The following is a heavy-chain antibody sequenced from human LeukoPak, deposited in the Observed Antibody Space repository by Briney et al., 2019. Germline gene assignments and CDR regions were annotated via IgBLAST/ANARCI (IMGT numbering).Heavy chain of an antibody. D-gene: IGHD5-18*01. CDR2: IYYSGST. Sequence: PSETLSLTRTVSGGSISSGGYYWSWIRQHPGKGLEWIGYIYYSGSTYYNPSLKSRVTISVDTSKNQFSLKLSSVTAADTAVYYCARDFSTAMAGNAFGIWGQGTMVTVSS. CDR1: GGSISSGGYY. CDR3: ARDFSTAMAGNAFGI. J-gene: IGHJ3*02. V-gene: IGHV4-31*03.